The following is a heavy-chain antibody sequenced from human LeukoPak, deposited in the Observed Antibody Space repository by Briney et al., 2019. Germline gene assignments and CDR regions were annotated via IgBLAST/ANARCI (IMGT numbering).Heavy chain of an antibody. J-gene: IGHJ4*02. V-gene: IGHV3-7*03. CDR2: IKQDGSEK. CDR1: GFTFSSYW. CDR3: ARWWGGYSSGHFDY. Sequence: QPGGSLRLSCAASGFTFSSYWMSWVRQAPGKGLEWVANIKQDGSEKYYVDSVKGRFTISRDNAKNPLYLQMNSLRAEDTAVYYCARWWGGYSSGHFDYWGQGTLVTVSS. D-gene: IGHD6-19*01.